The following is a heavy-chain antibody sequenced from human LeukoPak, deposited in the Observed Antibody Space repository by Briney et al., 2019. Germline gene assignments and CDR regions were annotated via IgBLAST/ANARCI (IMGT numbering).Heavy chain of an antibody. CDR2: INPRDDSS. V-gene: IGHV1-46*01. J-gene: IGHJ4*02. CDR1: GYTFINYY. CDR3: EGAIYCSGGSCHWEFDY. D-gene: IGHD2-15*01. Sequence: ASVKVSCKASGYTFINYYIHWVRQAPGQGLEWMGIINPRDDSSRYAQKFQGRVTMTRDTSTSTVYMELSSLRFEDTAVYYCEGAIYCSGGSCHWEFDYWGQGTLVTVSS.